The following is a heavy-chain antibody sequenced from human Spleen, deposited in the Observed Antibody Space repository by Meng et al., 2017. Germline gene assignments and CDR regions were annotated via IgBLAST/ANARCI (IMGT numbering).Heavy chain of an antibody. V-gene: IGHV3-74*01. J-gene: IGHJ3*02. CDR2: IYSDGSIT. Sequence: GGSLRLSCAASGFTYSSYSMNWVRQVPGKGLVWLSRIYSDGSITSYADSVKGRFTISRDNAKNSLYLQMNSLRAEDTAVYYCARFSGSYSILDVFDIWGQGTMVTVSS. CDR1: GFTYSSYS. CDR3: ARFSGSYSILDVFDI. D-gene: IGHD1-26*01.